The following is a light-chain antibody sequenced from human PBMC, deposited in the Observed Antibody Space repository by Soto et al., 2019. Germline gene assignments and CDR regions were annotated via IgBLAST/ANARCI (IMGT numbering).Light chain of an antibody. CDR1: NIGRKS. V-gene: IGLV3-21*02. CDR3: QVWASSSDHYV. J-gene: IGLJ1*01. Sequence: SYELTQPPSVSVAPGQTARITCGGNNIGRKSVHWYQQKPGQAPVLVVYDDTDRPSGIPERFSGSNSGNTAALTISRVEAGDEADYYCQVWASSSDHYVFGTGTKVTVL. CDR2: DDT.